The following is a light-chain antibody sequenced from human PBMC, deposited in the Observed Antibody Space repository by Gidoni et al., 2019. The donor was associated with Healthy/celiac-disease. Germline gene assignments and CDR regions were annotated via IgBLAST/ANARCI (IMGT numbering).Light chain of an antibody. J-gene: IGLJ2*01. CDR1: SSDVGGYKY. CDR2: EVS. V-gene: IGLV2-14*01. Sequence: QAALAKPAAVYGSPGQTSTISCTGTSSDVGGYKYVSWYQQHPGKAPKLMIYEVSNRPSGVSHRFSGSHSGNTASLTISSLQSDDVSAYYCSSSTSSLTPLFGGSTKLTVL. CDR3: SSSTSSLTPL.